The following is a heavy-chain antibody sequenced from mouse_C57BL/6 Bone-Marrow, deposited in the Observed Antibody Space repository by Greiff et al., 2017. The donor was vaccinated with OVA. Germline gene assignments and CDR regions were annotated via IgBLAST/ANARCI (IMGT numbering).Heavy chain of an antibody. CDR2: ISSGSSTI. D-gene: IGHD1-1*01. V-gene: IGHV5-17*01. J-gene: IGHJ3*01. CDR3: ARLGYYGSSPFAY. CDR1: GFTFSDYG. Sequence: EVNLVESGGGLVKPGGSLKLSCAASGFTFSDYGMHWVRQAPEKGLEWVAYISSGSSTIYYADTVKGRFTISRDNAKNTLFLQMTSLRSEDTAMYYCARLGYYGSSPFAYWGQGTLVTVSA.